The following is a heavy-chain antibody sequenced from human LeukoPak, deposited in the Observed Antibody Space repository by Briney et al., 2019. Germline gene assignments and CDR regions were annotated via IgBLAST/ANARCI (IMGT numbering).Heavy chain of an antibody. CDR3: VRVDYDILAGYQNYFKY. V-gene: IGHV3-21*01. D-gene: IGHD3-9*01. J-gene: IGHJ4*02. CDR2: ISSSSAYI. CDR1: GFTFSNAW. Sequence: GGSLRLSCAASGFTFSNAWMNWVRQAPGKGLEWVSSISSSSAYISYADSVKGRFTISRDNAKNSLYLQMNSLRAEDTAVYYCVRVDYDILAGYQNYFKYWGQGTLVTVSS.